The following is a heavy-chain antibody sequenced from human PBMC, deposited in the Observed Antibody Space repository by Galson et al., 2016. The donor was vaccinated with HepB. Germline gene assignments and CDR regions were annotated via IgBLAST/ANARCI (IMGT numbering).Heavy chain of an antibody. J-gene: IGHJ3*02. Sequence: QSGAEVTEPGESLKISCVASGYTFTHYRIGWVRQMSGKGLEWMGLINPGDSESRFSPSFQGHVTMSVDKATTTAYLQWSDLKASDTAMYFCARERFLEWSMFGLTGLENDAFDIWGQGTMVTVSS. D-gene: IGHD3-3*01. V-gene: IGHV5-51*01. CDR3: ARERFLEWSMFGLTGLENDAFDI. CDR2: INPGDSES. CDR1: GYTFTHYR.